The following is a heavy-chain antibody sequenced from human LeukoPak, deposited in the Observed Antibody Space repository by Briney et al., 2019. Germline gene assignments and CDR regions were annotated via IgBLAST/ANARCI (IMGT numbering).Heavy chain of an antibody. V-gene: IGHV3-66*01. J-gene: IGHJ4*02. CDR3: ARDLLISNTWYLGDY. CDR1: GFTVNSNH. D-gene: IGHD3-3*02. CDR2: IYRSGNT. Sequence: GGSLRLSCGVSGFTVNSNHMSWVRQAPGKGLEWVSVIYRSGNTNYADSVKGRFTISRDNSKNTLYLQMNSLRAEDTAVYYCARDLLISNTWYLGDYWGQGTLVTVSS.